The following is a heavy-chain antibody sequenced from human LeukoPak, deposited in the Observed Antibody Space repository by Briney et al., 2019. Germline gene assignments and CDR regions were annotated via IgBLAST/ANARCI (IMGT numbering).Heavy chain of an antibody. Sequence: ASVKVSCKVSGYTLTELSMHWVRQAPGKGLGWMGGFDPEDGETIYAQKFQGRVTMTEDTSTDTAYMELSSLRSEDTAVYYCATVVIAVAGNHYFDYWGQGTLVTVSS. CDR1: GYTLTELS. J-gene: IGHJ4*02. CDR2: FDPEDGET. CDR3: ATVVIAVAGNHYFDY. D-gene: IGHD6-19*01. V-gene: IGHV1-24*01.